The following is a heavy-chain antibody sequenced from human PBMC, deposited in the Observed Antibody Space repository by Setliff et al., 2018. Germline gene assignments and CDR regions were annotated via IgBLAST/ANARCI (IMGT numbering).Heavy chain of an antibody. D-gene: IGHD6-19*01. V-gene: IGHV1-18*01. CDR1: GYSFTSFS. CDR2: VSTYNGDT. J-gene: IGHJ3*02. Sequence: ASVKVSCKASGYSFTSFSITWVRQAPGQGLEWLGWVSTYNGDTKSAQKFRGRVTMTTDISTSTVYMELRTLRSDDTAVYYCSRRPIALAGYRKGAFDIWGQGTMFTVSS. CDR3: SRRPIALAGYRKGAFDI.